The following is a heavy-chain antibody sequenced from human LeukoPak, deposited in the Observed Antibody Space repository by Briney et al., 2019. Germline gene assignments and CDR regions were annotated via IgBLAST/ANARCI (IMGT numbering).Heavy chain of an antibody. CDR3: VRLWDSSGFFGY. V-gene: IGHV3-7*01. Sequence: GGSLTLSCVASGFTFSNYWMSWVRQAPGKGLEWVANIQKDGSEKHYVASVEGRFTISRDNAENSLFLQLNSLRVGDTAVSYCVRLWDSSGFFGYWGQGALVTVSS. CDR1: GFTFSNYW. J-gene: IGHJ4*02. CDR2: IQKDGSEK. D-gene: IGHD3-22*01.